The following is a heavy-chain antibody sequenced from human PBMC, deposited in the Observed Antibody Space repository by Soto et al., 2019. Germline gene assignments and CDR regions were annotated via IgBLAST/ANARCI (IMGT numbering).Heavy chain of an antibody. D-gene: IGHD6-19*01. CDR2: IDGTSTFS. Sequence: GGSLRLSCVASGFTFSTNDMTWVRQAPGKGLEWVSTIDGTSTFSNYAASVEGRFTISRDNSRNTVYLQMSSLRADDTAVYFCAKNSGWFTAWGQGTLVTVSS. CDR1: GFTFSTND. J-gene: IGHJ5*02. CDR3: AKNSGWFTA. V-gene: IGHV3-23*05.